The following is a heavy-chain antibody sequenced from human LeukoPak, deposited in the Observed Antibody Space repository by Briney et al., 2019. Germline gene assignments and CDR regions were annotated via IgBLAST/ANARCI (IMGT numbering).Heavy chain of an antibody. Sequence: GGSLRLSCAASGFTFSSYAMHWVRQAPGKGLEWVALISYDESNTFYADSVKGRFTISRDNSKNTLYLQMNSLRAEDTAVYFCAKDSKRWKTYYYESGNYYFDYWGQGTLVTVSS. V-gene: IGHV3-30*04. CDR1: GFTFSSYA. CDR3: AKDSKRWKTYYYESGNYYFDY. CDR2: ISYDESNT. J-gene: IGHJ4*02. D-gene: IGHD3-10*01.